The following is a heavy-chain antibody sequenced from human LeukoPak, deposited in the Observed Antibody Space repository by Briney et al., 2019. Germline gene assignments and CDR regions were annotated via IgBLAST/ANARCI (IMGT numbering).Heavy chain of an antibody. D-gene: IGHD3-10*01. J-gene: IGHJ4*02. CDR3: AKDGSGEEGFDY. V-gene: IGHV3-9*01. Sequence: GGSLGLSCAASGFTFDDYAMHWVRQAPGKGLEWVSGISWNSGSIGYADSVKGRFTISRDNAKNSLYLQMNSLRAEDTALYYCAKDGSGEEGFDYWGQGTLVTVSS. CDR1: GFTFDDYA. CDR2: ISWNSGSI.